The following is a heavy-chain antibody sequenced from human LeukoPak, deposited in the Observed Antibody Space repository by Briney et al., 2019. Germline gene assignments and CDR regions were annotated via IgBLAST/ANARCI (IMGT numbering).Heavy chain of an antibody. Sequence: GGSLRPSCAASGFTLSSYAMHWVRQAPGKGLEYVSAISSNGGSTYYANSVKGRFTISRDNSKNTLYLQMGSLRAEDMAVYYCARSVTTVTTGLDYWGQGTLVTVSS. D-gene: IGHD4-17*01. CDR2: ISSNGGST. CDR3: ARSVTTVTTGLDY. CDR1: GFTLSSYA. V-gene: IGHV3-64*01. J-gene: IGHJ4*02.